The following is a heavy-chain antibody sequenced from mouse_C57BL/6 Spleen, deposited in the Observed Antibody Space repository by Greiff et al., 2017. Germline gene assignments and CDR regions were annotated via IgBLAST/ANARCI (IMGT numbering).Heavy chain of an antibody. CDR3: ASRDGSSPFWYFDV. J-gene: IGHJ1*03. V-gene: IGHV14-3*01. CDR2: IDPANGNT. CDR1: GFNIKNTY. Sequence: EVQLQQSVAELVRPGASVTLSCTASGFNIKNTYMHWVKQRPEQGLEWIGRIDPANGNTKYAPKFQGKATITAETSSNTAYLQLSSLTSEDTAIYYCASRDGSSPFWYFDVWGTGTTVTVSS. D-gene: IGHD1-1*01.